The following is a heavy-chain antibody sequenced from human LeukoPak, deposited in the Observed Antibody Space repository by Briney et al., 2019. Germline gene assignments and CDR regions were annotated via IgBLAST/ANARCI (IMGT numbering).Heavy chain of an antibody. D-gene: IGHD1-26*01. CDR3: AKDLSEWEPRAFDI. CDR2: ISWNSGSI. V-gene: IGHV3-9*01. CDR1: GFTVSSNY. J-gene: IGHJ3*02. Sequence: GGSLRLSCAASGFTVSSNYMSWVRQAPGKGLEWVSGISWNSGSIGYADSVKGRLTISRDNAKNSLYLQVNSLRAEDTALYYCAKDLSEWEPRAFDIWGQGTMVTVSS.